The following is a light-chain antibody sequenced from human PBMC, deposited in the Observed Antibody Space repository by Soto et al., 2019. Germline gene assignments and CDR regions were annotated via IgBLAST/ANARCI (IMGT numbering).Light chain of an antibody. CDR3: NSYTNSSAVV. J-gene: IGLJ2*01. V-gene: IGLV2-14*01. Sequence: HSVLTQPASVSGSPGESITISCAGTRDDIGCYDYVSWYQQHPGNAPKLLVYEVTNRPSGVSDRFSGSKSGNTASLTISGLQAEDEADYYCNSYTNSSAVVFGGGTKVTVL. CDR2: EVT. CDR1: RDDIGCYDY.